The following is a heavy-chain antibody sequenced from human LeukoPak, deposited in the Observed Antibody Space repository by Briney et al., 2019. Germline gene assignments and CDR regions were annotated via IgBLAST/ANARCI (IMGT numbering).Heavy chain of an antibody. V-gene: IGHV3-7*01. CDR3: ARVRADYYDSSGYSYSDY. CDR2: IKQDGSEK. CDR1: GFTFSSYW. D-gene: IGHD3-22*01. J-gene: IGHJ4*02. Sequence: PGGSLRLSCAASGFTFSSYWMSWVRHAPGKGLEWVATIKQDGSEKYYVDSVKGRFTISRDNSKNSLYLQMNSLRAEDTAVYYCARVRADYYDSSGYSYSDYWGQGTLVTVSS.